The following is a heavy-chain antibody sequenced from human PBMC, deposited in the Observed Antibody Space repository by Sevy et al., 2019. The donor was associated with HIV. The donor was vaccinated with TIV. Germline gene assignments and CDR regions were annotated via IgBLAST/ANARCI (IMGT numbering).Heavy chain of an antibody. CDR2: IKRKTDGGTA. J-gene: IGHJ4*02. CDR3: TPSGRDWDCFDY. V-gene: IGHV3-15*07. Sequence: GGSLRLSCAASGFTFNAAWMTWVRQAPGKGLEWVGRIKRKTDGGTADYAASVNGRFTISRDDSKNTVFLQMNSLKTEDTAVYHCTPSGRDWDCFDYWGQGARVTVSS. CDR1: GFTFNAAW. D-gene: IGHD5-12*01.